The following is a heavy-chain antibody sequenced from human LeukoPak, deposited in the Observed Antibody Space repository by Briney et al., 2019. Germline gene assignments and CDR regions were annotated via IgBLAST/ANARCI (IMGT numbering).Heavy chain of an antibody. V-gene: IGHV4-39*01. CDR1: GGSISSSSYY. D-gene: IGHD1-1*01. CDR2: IYYSGST. CDR3: ARRRGGNWEHFDY. J-gene: IGHJ4*02. Sequence: SETLSLTCTVSGGSISSSSYYWGWIRQPPGKGLEWIGSIYYSGSTYYNPSLKSRVTISVDTSKNQFSLKLSSVTAADTAAYYCARRRGGNWEHFDYWGQGTLVTVSS.